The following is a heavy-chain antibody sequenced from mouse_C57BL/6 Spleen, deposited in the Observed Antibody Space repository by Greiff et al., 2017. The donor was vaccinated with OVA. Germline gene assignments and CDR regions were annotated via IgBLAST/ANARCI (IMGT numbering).Heavy chain of an antibody. J-gene: IGHJ3*01. CDR1: GYSITSGYY. CDR2: ISYDGSN. D-gene: IGHD1-1*01. V-gene: IGHV3-6*01. Sequence: EVKLEESGPGLVKPSQSLSLTCSVTGYSITSGYYWNWIRQFPGNKLEWMGYISYDGSNNYNPSLKNRISITRDTSKNQFFLKLNSVTTEDTATYYCARGGLGYGSWFAYWGQGTLVTVSA. CDR3: ARGGLGYGSWFAY.